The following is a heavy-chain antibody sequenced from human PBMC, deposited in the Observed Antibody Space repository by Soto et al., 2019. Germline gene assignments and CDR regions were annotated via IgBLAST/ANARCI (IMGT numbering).Heavy chain of an antibody. J-gene: IGHJ6*02. Sequence: PGGSLRLSCAASGFTFSSYAMSWVRQAPGKGLEWVSAISGSGGSTYYADSVKGRFTISRDNSKNTLCLQMNSLRAEDTAVYYCAKECDANYYYGMDVWGQGTTVTVSS. CDR2: ISGSGGST. CDR1: GFTFSSYA. D-gene: IGHD2-21*02. CDR3: AKECDANYYYGMDV. V-gene: IGHV3-23*01.